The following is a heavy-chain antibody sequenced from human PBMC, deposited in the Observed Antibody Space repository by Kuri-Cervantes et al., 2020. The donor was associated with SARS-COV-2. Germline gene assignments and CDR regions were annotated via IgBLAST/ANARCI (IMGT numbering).Heavy chain of an antibody. J-gene: IGHJ4*02. D-gene: IGHD3-10*01. V-gene: IGHV4-34*01. Sequence: SQTLSLTCAVYGGSFSGYYWSWIRQPPGKGLEWIGEINHSGSTNYNPSLKSRVTIPVDTSKNQFSLKLSSVTAADTAVYYCASVPGIGYYFDYWGQGTLVTVSS. CDR1: GGSFSGYY. CDR2: INHSGST. CDR3: ASVPGIGYYFDY.